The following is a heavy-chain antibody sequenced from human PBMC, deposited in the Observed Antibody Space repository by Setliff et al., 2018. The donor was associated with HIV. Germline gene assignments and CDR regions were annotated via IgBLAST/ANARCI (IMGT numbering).Heavy chain of an antibody. CDR2: IYYRGST. Sequence: SETLSLTCTVSGGSISSHYWSWIRQPPGKGLEWIGGIYYRGSTYYNPSLKSRVTRSVDTSNNQFFLKLTSVTAADTAAYYCARGDHRIIAAAGSGWFDPWGQGTLVTVSS. V-gene: IGHV4-59*05. J-gene: IGHJ5*02. D-gene: IGHD6-13*01. CDR1: GGSISSHY. CDR3: ARGDHRIIAAAGSGWFDP.